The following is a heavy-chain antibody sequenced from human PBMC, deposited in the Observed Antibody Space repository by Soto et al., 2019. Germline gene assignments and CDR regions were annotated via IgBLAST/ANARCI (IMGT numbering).Heavy chain of an antibody. CDR3: AREGGGFYYYYYMDV. V-gene: IGHV3-23*01. Sequence: EVQLLESGGGLVQPGGSLRLSCAASGFTFTSYAMSWVRQAPGKGLEWVSAISGSGGSTYYADSVKGRFTISRDNSKNTLYLQMNRLRAEDTAVYYCAREGGGFYYYYYMDVWGKGTTVTVSS. D-gene: IGHD3-16*01. J-gene: IGHJ6*03. CDR2: ISGSGGST. CDR1: GFTFTSYA.